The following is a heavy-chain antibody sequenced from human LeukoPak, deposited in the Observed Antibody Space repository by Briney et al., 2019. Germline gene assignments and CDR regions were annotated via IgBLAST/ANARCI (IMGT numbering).Heavy chain of an antibody. CDR3: TSYSSSWRTHYYYYYYMDV. Sequence: PSETLSLTCTVSGGSISSYYWSWIRQPAGKGLESIGHISTSGSTNYNPSLKSRVTMSVDTSKNQFSLKLSSVTAADTAVYYCTSYSSSWRTHYYYYYYMDVWGKGTTVTVSS. D-gene: IGHD6-13*01. CDR1: GGSISSYY. CDR2: ISTSGST. J-gene: IGHJ6*03. V-gene: IGHV4-4*07.